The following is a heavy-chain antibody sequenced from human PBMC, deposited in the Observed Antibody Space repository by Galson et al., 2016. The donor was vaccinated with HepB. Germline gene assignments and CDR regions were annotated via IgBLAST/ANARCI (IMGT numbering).Heavy chain of an antibody. CDR2: LDPDSGHT. CDR3: ARGGGSIIRVAPDS. V-gene: IGHV1-8*01. D-gene: IGHD3-10*01. CDR1: GYDFNAYD. J-gene: IGHJ5*02. Sequence: SVKVSCKASGYDFNAYDIHWMRQASGQGLEWMGRLDPDSGHTSFAPTFRGRLTLTRDSSTTTAYMELSGLTSEDIAVYYCARGGGSIIRVAPDSWGQGTLVTVSS.